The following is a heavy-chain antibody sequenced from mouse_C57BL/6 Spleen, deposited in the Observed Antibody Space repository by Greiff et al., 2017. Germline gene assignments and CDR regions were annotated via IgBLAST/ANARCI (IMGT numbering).Heavy chain of an antibody. CDR3: ARRGVDYWYFDV. V-gene: IGHV1-80*01. D-gene: IGHD1-1*01. CDR2: IYPGDGDT. CDR1: GYAFSSYW. J-gene: IGHJ1*03. Sequence: VKLMESGAELVKPGASVKISCKASGYAFSSYWMNWVKQRPGKGLEWIGQIYPGDGDTNYNGKFKGKATLTADKSSSTAYMQLSSLTSEDSAVYFCARRGVDYWYFDVWGTGTTVTVSS.